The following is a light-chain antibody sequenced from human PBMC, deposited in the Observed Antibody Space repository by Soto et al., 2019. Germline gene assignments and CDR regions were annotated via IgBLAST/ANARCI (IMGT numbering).Light chain of an antibody. J-gene: IGKJ2*01. V-gene: IGKV3-20*01. CDR3: QQYGSSPSMYT. CDR1: QSVSSSY. CDR2: GAS. Sequence: EIVLTQSPGTLSLSPGERATLSCRASQSVSSSYLAWYQQKPGQAPRLLVYGASSRATGIPDRFSGSGSGTDFTLTISSLEPEDFAGYYCQQYGSSPSMYTFGQGTKLEI.